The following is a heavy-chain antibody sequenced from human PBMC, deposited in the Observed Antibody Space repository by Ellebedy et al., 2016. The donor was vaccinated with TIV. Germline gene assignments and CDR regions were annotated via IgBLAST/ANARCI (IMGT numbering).Heavy chain of an antibody. V-gene: IGHV3-48*04. D-gene: IGHD6-13*01. Sequence: GESLKISCAASGFIFSTYSMNWVRQAPGKGREWVSFITSDSTTIFYAGSVKGRFTISRDNAKNSLFLQMNSLRAEDTAVYYCVRGRGIAAAGTPAPDYWGQGTLVTVSS. CDR2: ITSDSTTI. CDR3: VRGRGIAAAGTPAPDY. CDR1: GFIFSTYS. J-gene: IGHJ4*02.